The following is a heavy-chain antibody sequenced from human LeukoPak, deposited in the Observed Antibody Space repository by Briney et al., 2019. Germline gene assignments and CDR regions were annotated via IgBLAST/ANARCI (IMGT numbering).Heavy chain of an antibody. J-gene: IGHJ4*02. CDR2: INTDGSST. Sequence: GGSLRLSCAASGFTFSSYWMHWVRQAPGKELVWVSRINTDGSSTSYADSVKGRFTISRDNSKNSLYLQMNSLRTEDTALYYCAKDKARTSSGWSFDYWGQGTLVTVSS. D-gene: IGHD6-19*01. V-gene: IGHV3-74*01. CDR1: GFTFSSYW. CDR3: AKDKARTSSGWSFDY.